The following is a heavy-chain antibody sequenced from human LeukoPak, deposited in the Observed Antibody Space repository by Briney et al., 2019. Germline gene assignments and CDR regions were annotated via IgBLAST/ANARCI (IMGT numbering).Heavy chain of an antibody. CDR3: SRDSTFEAVVDFNY. V-gene: IGHV1-18*01. D-gene: IGHD3-9*01. CDR2: INANNGKT. J-gene: IGHJ4*02. Sequence: ASVKVSCKASGYNFTTFSIAWVRQAPGQGLEWMGWINANNGKTHYAQKFHDRVTMTTDASTNTAYMELRGLKSDDTAMFYCSRDSTFEAVVDFNYWGQGTLVTVSS. CDR1: GYNFTTFS.